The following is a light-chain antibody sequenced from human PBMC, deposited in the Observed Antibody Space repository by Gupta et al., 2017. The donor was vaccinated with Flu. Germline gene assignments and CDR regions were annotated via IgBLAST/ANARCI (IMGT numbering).Light chain of an antibody. CDR1: SGSVSPSNY. CDR2: NTN. V-gene: IGLV8-61*01. J-gene: IGLJ3*02. Sequence: QTVVTQEPSFSVSPGGTVTLTCGLSSGSVSPSNYPSWYQQTPGRAPRTLIYNTNTRSFGVPDRFSGSVLGDKAALTITGARADDESDYYCVLYMGSDIWVFGGGTKLTVL. CDR3: VLYMGSDIWV.